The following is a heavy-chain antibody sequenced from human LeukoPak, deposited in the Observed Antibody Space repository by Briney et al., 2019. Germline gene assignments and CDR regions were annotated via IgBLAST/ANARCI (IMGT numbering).Heavy chain of an antibody. Sequence: SQTLSLTCTVSGGSISRGGYYWSWIRQHPGKGLEWIGYIYYSGSTYYNPSLKSRLTISVDTSKNQFSLKLSSVTAADTAVYYCARLGAVRFDPWGQGTLVTVSS. CDR1: GGSISRGGYY. CDR2: IYYSGST. D-gene: IGHD1-26*01. J-gene: IGHJ5*02. V-gene: IGHV4-31*03. CDR3: ARLGAVRFDP.